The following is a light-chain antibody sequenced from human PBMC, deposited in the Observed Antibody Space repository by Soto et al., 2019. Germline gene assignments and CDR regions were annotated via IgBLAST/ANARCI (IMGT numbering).Light chain of an antibody. V-gene: IGLV1-44*01. Sequence: QSVLAQPPSAYGTPGQRITISCSGSSSNVGSNTVNWYQQVPGVAPKLLIYRNAQRPSGVPDRFSGSKSGTSASLVISGLQSGDEADYYCATWDDSLNIYVFGTGTRSPS. J-gene: IGLJ1*01. CDR1: SSNVGSNT. CDR2: RNA. CDR3: ATWDDSLNIYV.